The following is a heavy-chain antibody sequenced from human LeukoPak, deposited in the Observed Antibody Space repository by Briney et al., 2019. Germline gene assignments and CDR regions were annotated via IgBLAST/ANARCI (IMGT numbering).Heavy chain of an antibody. Sequence: ASVKVSCKASGYTFTGYYMHWVRQAPGQGLEWMGWINPNSGGTNYAQKFQGRVTMTRDTSISTAYMELSRLRSDDTAVYYCARNPLQWLVLSYFDYWGQGTLVTVSS. D-gene: IGHD6-19*01. J-gene: IGHJ4*02. CDR3: ARNPLQWLVLSYFDY. V-gene: IGHV1-2*02. CDR1: GYTFTGYY. CDR2: INPNSGGT.